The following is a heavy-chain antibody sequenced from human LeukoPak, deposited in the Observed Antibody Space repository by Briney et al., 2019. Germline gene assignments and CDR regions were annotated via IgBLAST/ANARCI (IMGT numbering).Heavy chain of an antibody. D-gene: IGHD5-18*01. V-gene: IGHV3-30*18. Sequence: GGSLTLFCAASGFTFSSYGMHWVRHAPGKGLEWVAVISYDGSNKYYADSVKGRFTISRDNSQNTLNLQMNSLRAEDTAGYYCAKDRGAYSYGLYDYWGQGTLVTVSS. J-gene: IGHJ4*02. CDR1: GFTFSSYG. CDR2: ISYDGSNK. CDR3: AKDRGAYSYGLYDY.